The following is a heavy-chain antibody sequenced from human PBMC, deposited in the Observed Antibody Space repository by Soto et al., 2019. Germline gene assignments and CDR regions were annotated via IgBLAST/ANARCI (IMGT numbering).Heavy chain of an antibody. Sequence: QITLKESGPTLVEPTQTLTLTCTFSGFSLSTSGAAVGWIRQPPGKALEWLALIYWDDDKRYSPSLKNRLTTPKDTSNNQVVLTMTNMDPVDTATYYCAHRPTGWYFDLWGRGTLVTVSS. CDR3: AHRPTGWYFDL. V-gene: IGHV2-5*02. J-gene: IGHJ2*01. CDR1: GFSLSTSGAA. CDR2: IYWDDDK.